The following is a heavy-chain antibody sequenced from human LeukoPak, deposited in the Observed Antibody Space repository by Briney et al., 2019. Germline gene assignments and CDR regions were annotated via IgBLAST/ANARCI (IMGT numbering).Heavy chain of an antibody. Sequence: PGGSLRLSCAASGCTFSSYAMSWVRQAPGKGLEGVSAISGSGGSTYYADSVKGRFTISRDNSKKTLYLQMNSLRAEDTAVYYCAKDPMMAPIYYFDYWGQGTLVTVSS. D-gene: IGHD5-24*01. J-gene: IGHJ4*02. V-gene: IGHV3-23*01. CDR1: GCTFSSYA. CDR2: ISGSGGST. CDR3: AKDPMMAPIYYFDY.